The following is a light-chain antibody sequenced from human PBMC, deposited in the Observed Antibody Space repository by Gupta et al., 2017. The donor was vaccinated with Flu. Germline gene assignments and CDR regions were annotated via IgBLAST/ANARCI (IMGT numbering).Light chain of an antibody. Sequence: SSDIGGFDYVSWYQQHPGKAPRLIIYAVSRRPSGVSCRFSGSKSGNTASLTISGLQAEDEAHYFCNSYTYSTTPDVFGGGTKVTVL. CDR3: NSYTYSTTPDV. J-gene: IGLJ3*02. V-gene: IGLV2-14*01. CDR1: SSDIGGFDY. CDR2: AVS.